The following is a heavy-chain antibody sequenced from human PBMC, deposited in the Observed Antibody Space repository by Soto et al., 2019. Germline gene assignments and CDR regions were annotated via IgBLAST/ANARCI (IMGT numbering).Heavy chain of an antibody. CDR1: GGSISSSNW. J-gene: IGHJ4*02. Sequence: PSETLSLTCAVSGGSISSSNWWSWVRQPPGKGLEWIGEIYHSGSTNYNPSLKSRVTISVDTSKNQFSLKLTSVTAADTAVYYWARDKITGLFDYWGQGTLATVSS. V-gene: IGHV4-4*02. CDR3: ARDKITGLFDY. CDR2: IYHSGST. D-gene: IGHD2-8*02.